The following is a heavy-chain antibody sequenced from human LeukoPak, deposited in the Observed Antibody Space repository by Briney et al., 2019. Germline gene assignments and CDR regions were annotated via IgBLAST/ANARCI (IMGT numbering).Heavy chain of an antibody. V-gene: IGHV3-23*01. Sequence: PGGSLRLSCGGSGFTFRSYGMSWVRQVPGKGLEWGSSISGYGSYTYNADSVQGRFTISRDNSKNTLYLQMNNLRAEDAAIYYCATSPDIETSGTLYYLDYWGQGTLVTVSS. CDR1: GFTFRSYG. CDR2: ISGYGSYT. D-gene: IGHD1-14*01. CDR3: ATSPDIETSGTLYYLDY. J-gene: IGHJ4*02.